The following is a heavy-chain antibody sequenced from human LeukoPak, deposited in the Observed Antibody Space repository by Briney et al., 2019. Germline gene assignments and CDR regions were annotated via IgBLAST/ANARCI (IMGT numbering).Heavy chain of an antibody. J-gene: IGHJ4*02. D-gene: IGHD3-9*01. V-gene: IGHV1-69*13. Sequence: GASVKVSCKACGGTFSSYAISGVRQAPGQGREWMGGIIPIFGTANYAQKFQGRVTITADESTSTAYMEPSSLRSEDTAVYYCARMRRSRDVLRYFDWLPSGFDYWGQGTLVTVSS. CDR1: GGTFSSYA. CDR2: IIPIFGTA. CDR3: ARMRRSRDVLRYFDWLPSGFDY.